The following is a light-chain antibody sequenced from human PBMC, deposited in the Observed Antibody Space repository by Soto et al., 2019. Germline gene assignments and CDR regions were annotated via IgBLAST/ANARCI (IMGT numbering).Light chain of an antibody. CDR2: DVS. Sequence: QSVLTQPASVSGSPGQSITISCTGTSSDVGGYNYVSWYQQHPGKAPKFMIYDVSNRPSGVSNRFSGSKPGNTASLTISGLPAEDEADYYCSSYTTSNTRQIVFGTGTKLTVL. V-gene: IGLV2-14*01. J-gene: IGLJ1*01. CDR3: SSYTTSNTRQIV. CDR1: SSDVGGYNY.